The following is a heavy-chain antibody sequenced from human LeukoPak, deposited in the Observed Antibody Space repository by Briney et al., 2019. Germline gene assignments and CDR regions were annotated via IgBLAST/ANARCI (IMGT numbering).Heavy chain of an antibody. D-gene: IGHD6-6*01. CDR2: ISAYNGDT. CDR1: GGTFSSYA. J-gene: IGHJ4*02. CDR3: ASRYSYASIAARPFDY. V-gene: IGHV1-18*01. Sequence: ASVKVSCKASGGTFSSYAISWVRQAPGQGLEWMGWISAYNGDTNYAQKFQGRVTMTTDTSTTTAYMELRSLRSDDTAVYYCASRYSYASIAARPFDYWGQGTLVTVSS.